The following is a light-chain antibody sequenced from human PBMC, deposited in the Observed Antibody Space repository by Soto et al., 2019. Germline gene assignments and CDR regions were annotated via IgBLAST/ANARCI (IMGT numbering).Light chain of an antibody. CDR1: QSVSSSY. Sequence: EIVLTQSPGTLSLSPGERATLSCRASQSVSSSYLAGYQQKPGQAPRLLIYGASSRATGIPDRFSGSGSGTDFTLTISRLEAEDFAGYYCQQYGSSPHTFGQGTKLEIK. CDR3: QQYGSSPHT. V-gene: IGKV3-20*01. J-gene: IGKJ2*01. CDR2: GAS.